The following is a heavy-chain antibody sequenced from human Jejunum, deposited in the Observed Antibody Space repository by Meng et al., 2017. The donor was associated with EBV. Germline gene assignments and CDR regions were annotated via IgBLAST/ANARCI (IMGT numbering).Heavy chain of an antibody. CDR3: ANTYNFQY. CDR1: GFTFSSYD. J-gene: IGHJ4*02. V-gene: IGHV3-23*01. D-gene: IGHD4-11*01. Sequence: VQLLESGGCLVQPGGSLSLSCAASGFTFSSYDLSWVRQAPGKGLEWVSSITGGGGTYYADSVKGRFTVSRDNSKNTLYLQLNSLRADDTAIYYCANTYNFQYWGQGTLVTVSS. CDR2: ITGGGGT.